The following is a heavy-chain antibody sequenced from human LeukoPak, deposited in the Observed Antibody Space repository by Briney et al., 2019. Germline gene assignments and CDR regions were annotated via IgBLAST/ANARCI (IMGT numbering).Heavy chain of an antibody. CDR3: ARDLGVGQFDP. J-gene: IGHJ5*02. CDR2: ISAQNGDI. V-gene: IGHV1-18*04. Sequence: ASVKVSCKASGYTFTGYYMHWVRQAPGQGLEWMGWISAQNGDIDYAQKFQGRVTLTTDTSTSTAYMELRSLRSDDTAIYYCARDLGVGQFDPWGQGTLVTVSS. D-gene: IGHD2-8*01. CDR1: GYTFTGYY.